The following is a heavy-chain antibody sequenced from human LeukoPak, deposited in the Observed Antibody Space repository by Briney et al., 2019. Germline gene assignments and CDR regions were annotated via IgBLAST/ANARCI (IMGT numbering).Heavy chain of an antibody. CDR2: IIPLFGPP. V-gene: IGHV1-69*13. Sequence: SVKVSCKTSGGTFSSFAINWVRHAPGQGLEWMGGIIPLFGPPNYAQKFQGRVTITPDASTSTVYMELISLTFEDTAFYYCARGGAFDAWGHGTLVTVSS. CDR3: ARGGAFDA. J-gene: IGHJ3*01. CDR1: GGTFSSFA.